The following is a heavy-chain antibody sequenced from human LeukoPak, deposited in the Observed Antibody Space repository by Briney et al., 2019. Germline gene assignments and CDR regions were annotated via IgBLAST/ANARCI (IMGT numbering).Heavy chain of an antibody. D-gene: IGHD5-24*01. Sequence: LRLSCAASGFSFSFYWMHWVRQAPGKGLVWVSRINSDGSTTTYADSVKGRFTISRDNAKNTLYLQMNSLRAEDTAVYYCARLPVEMTTINFDYWGQGTLVTVSS. J-gene: IGHJ4*02. CDR2: INSDGSTT. CDR3: ARLPVEMTTINFDY. CDR1: GFSFSFYW. V-gene: IGHV3-74*01.